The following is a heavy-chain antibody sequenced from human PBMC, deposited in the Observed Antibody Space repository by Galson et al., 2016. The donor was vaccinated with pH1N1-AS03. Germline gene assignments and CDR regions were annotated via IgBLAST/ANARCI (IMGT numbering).Heavy chain of an antibody. D-gene: IGHD3-10*01. J-gene: IGHJ5*02. CDR1: GYTFVYYY. CDR3: VRDPAREGSGMPENWFDT. V-gene: IGHV1-46*01. CDR2: INPSNGIA. Sequence: SVKVSCKASGYTFVYYYVHWVRQAPGQGLEWMGIINPSNGIAGYAQKFKGRVTFPRDTSTATVYMELRSLRSQDTAFYYCVRDPAREGSGMPENWFDTWGQGTLVTVSS.